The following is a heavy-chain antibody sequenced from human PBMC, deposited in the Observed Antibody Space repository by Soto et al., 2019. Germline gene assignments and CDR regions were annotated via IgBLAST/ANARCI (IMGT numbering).Heavy chain of an antibody. D-gene: IGHD6-25*01. Sequence: GGSLRLSCVASGFTLRTSGMHWVRQAPSKGLEWVAVISHDGGNQFYAESVKGRFTISRDNSKNMLYLQMNSLRADDSAVYFCAKDSSAAFDYWGQGTVVTVSS. J-gene: IGHJ4*02. V-gene: IGHV3-30*18. CDR2: ISHDGGNQ. CDR3: AKDSSAAFDY. CDR1: GFTLRTSG.